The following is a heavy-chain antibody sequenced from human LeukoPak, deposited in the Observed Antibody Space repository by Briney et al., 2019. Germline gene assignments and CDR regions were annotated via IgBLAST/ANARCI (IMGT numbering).Heavy chain of an antibody. V-gene: IGHV4-34*01. CDR3: ARTTAAGSHYFDY. J-gene: IGHJ4*02. CDR1: GGSFSGYY. D-gene: IGHD6-13*01. CDR2: INRSGST. Sequence: NPSETLSLTCAVYGGSFSGYYWSWIRQPPGKGLEWIGEINRSGSTNYNPSLKSRVTISVDTSKNQFSLKLSSVTAADTAVYYCARTTAAGSHYFDYWGQGTLVTVSS.